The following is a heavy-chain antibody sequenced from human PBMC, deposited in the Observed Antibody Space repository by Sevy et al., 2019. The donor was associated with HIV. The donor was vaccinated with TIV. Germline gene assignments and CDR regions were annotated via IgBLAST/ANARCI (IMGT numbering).Heavy chain of an antibody. CDR2: ISYDGRKQ. CDR3: ARANYGTTSYFDY. Sequence: GGSLRLSCVVSGFTFSDYAMHWVRQAPGKGLEWVAVISYDGRKQYYADSVKGRFTISRDNSRYRLSLQVNSLRNEDTAVYYCARANYGTTSYFDYWGQGTPLTVSS. V-gene: IGHV3-30*04. CDR1: GFTFSDYA. D-gene: IGHD3-10*01. J-gene: IGHJ4*02.